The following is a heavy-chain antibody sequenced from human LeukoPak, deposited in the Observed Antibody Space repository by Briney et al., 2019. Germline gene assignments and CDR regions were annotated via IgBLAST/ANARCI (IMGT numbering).Heavy chain of an antibody. Sequence: GGSLRLSCAASGFTFSNYWMSWVRQAPGKGLEWVANIKQDGSEKNYVNSVKGRFTISGDNAKNSLYLQMNSLRAEDTAIYYCAREDDWNYEDYWGQGTLVTVSS. D-gene: IGHD1-7*01. CDR2: IKQDGSEK. CDR3: AREDDWNYEDY. V-gene: IGHV3-7*01. CDR1: GFTFSNYW. J-gene: IGHJ4*02.